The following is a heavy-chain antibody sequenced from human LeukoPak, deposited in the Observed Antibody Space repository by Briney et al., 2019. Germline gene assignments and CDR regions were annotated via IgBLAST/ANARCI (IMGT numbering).Heavy chain of an antibody. CDR3: ARASGYSYGFLDY. CDR1: GFTFSSYA. CDR2: ISSNGGST. V-gene: IGHV3-64*04. J-gene: IGHJ4*02. Sequence: GGSLRLACSASGFTFSSYAMHWVRQAPGKGLEYVSSISSNGGSTYYADSVKGRFTISRDNSKNTLYLQMNSLRAEDTAVYYCARASGYSYGFLDYWGQGTLVTVSS. D-gene: IGHD5-18*01.